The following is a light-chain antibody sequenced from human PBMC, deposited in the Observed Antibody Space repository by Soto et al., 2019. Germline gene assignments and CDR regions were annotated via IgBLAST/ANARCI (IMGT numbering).Light chain of an antibody. J-gene: IGLJ1*01. Sequence: QSVLTQPPSASGSPGQSVTISCTGTSGDVGYYNYVSWYQQHPGKAPRLMISEVSKRPSGVPDRFFGSKSGNTASLTVSGLQAEDEADYFCSSYAASIDGYVFGTGTKLTVL. CDR3: SSYAASIDGYV. CDR2: EVS. CDR1: SGDVGYYNY. V-gene: IGLV2-8*01.